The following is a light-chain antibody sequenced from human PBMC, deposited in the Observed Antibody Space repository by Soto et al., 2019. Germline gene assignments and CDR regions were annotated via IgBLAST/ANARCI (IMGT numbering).Light chain of an antibody. CDR1: SSDVGGYNY. CDR2: DVS. J-gene: IGLJ2*01. V-gene: IGLV2-11*01. Sequence: QSALTQPRSVSGSPGQSVTISCTGTSSDVGGYNYVSWFQQPPGKAPKLIIYDVSKRPSGVPDRFSGSKSGNTASLTISGLQAEDEADYYCCSYAGSYLVFGGGTQVTVL. CDR3: CSYAGSYLV.